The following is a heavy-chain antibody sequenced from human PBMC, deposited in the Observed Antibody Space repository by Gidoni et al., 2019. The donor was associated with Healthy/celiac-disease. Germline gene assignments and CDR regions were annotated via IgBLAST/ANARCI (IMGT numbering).Heavy chain of an antibody. V-gene: IGHV4-34*01. CDR1: GGSFSGYH. D-gene: IGHD3-22*01. J-gene: IGHJ4*02. CDR3: ARSDPYDSSGYYDY. CDR2: INHSGST. Sequence: QVQLQQCGAGLLKPSETLSLTCAVYGGSFSGYHWSWIRQPPGKGLGWIGEINHSGSTNYNPSLKSRVTISVDTSKNQFSLKLSSVTAADTAVYYCARSDPYDSSGYYDYWGQGTLVTVSS.